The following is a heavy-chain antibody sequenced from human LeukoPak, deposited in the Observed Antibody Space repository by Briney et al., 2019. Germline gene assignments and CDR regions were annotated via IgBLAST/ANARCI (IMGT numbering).Heavy chain of an antibody. CDR2: INPNSGGT. V-gene: IGHV1-2*02. D-gene: IGHD2-15*01. Sequence: GASVKVSCKPSGYTFTGYYIQWVRQAPGQGLEWMGWINPNSGGTNSAQKFQGRVTLTRDTSISTAYMEPSGLRSDDTAVYYCARGVVAATFYYYMDVWGKGTMVTVSS. CDR3: ARGVVAATFYYYMDV. CDR1: GYTFTGYY. J-gene: IGHJ6*03.